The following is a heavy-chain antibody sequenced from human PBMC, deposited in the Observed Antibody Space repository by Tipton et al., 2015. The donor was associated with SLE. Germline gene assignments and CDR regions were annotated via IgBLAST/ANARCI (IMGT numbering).Heavy chain of an antibody. J-gene: IGHJ6*03. CDR2: INPNSGGT. Sequence: QLVQSGAEVKKPGASVKVSCKASGYTFTGYYMHWVRQAPGQGLEWMGWINPNSGGTNYAQKFQGRVTMTRDTSISTAYMELSRLRSDATAVYSCASLYSSSSSYYYYMDVWGKGTTVTVSS. D-gene: IGHD6-6*01. V-gene: IGHV1-2*02. CDR1: GYTFTGYY. CDR3: ASLYSSSSSYYYYMDV.